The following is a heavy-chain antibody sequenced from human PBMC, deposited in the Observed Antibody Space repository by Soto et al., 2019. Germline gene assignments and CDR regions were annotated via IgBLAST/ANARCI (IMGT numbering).Heavy chain of an antibody. V-gene: IGHV4-34*01. CDR1: GGSFSGYY. J-gene: IGHJ6*03. CDR2: INQSGST. Sequence: QVQLQQWGAGLLKPSETLSLTCAVYGGSFSGYYWSWIRQPPGKGLEWIGEINQSGSTNYNPSVKSRITIGVDKTKNQYALKMRYVAAADRAVYSGARGFYYCDCSRVVWGKGPKVTFS. CDR3: ARGFYYCDCSRVV.